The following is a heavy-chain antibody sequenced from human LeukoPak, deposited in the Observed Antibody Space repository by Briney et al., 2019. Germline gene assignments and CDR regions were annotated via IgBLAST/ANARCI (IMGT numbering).Heavy chain of an antibody. J-gene: IGHJ3*02. D-gene: IGHD1-26*01. CDR2: IYYSGST. CDR1: GGSVSNGSYY. CDR3: ARAGELRDAFDI. Sequence: SETLSLTCTVSGGSVSNGSYYWSWIRQPPGKGLEWIGYIYYSGSTNYNPSLKSRVTISVDTSKNQFSLKLSSVTAADTAVYYCARAGELRDAFDIWGQGTMVTVSS. V-gene: IGHV4-61*01.